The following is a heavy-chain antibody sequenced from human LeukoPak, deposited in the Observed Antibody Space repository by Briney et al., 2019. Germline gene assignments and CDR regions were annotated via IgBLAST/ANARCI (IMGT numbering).Heavy chain of an antibody. V-gene: IGHV3-15*01. J-gene: IGHJ4*02. CDR2: IKSKTDGGTT. D-gene: IGHD3-9*01. CDR3: TRQSGPRYGLDY. Sequence: GGSLRLSCAASGFTFSNAWMSWVRQAPGKGLEWVGRIKSKTDGGTTDYAAPVKGRFTISRDDSKNTLYLQMNSLKTEDTAVYYCTRQSGPRYGLDYWGQGTLVTVSS. CDR1: GFTFSNAW.